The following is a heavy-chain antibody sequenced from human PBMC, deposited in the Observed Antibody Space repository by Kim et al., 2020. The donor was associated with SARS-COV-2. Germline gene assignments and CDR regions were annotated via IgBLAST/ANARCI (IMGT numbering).Heavy chain of an antibody. Sequence: GGSLRLSCAASGFTFSSYAMHWVRQAPGKGLEWVAVISYDGSNKYYADSVKGRFTISRDNSKNTLYLQMNSLRAEDTAVYYCAREGIVGATVGDYFDYWGQGTLVTVSS. CDR1: GFTFSSYA. CDR3: AREGIVGATVGDYFDY. V-gene: IGHV3-30-3*01. D-gene: IGHD1-26*01. J-gene: IGHJ4*02. CDR2: ISYDGSNK.